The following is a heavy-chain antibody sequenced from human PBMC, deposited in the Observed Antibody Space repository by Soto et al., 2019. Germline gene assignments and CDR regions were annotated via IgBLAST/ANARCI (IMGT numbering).Heavy chain of an antibody. CDR1: GYTFTGYY. V-gene: IGHV1-2*04. Sequence: QVQLVQSGAEVKKPGASVKVSCKASGYTFTGYYMHWVRQAPGQGLEWMGWINPNSGGTNYAQKFQGWVTMTRDTSSSTAYMELSRLSSDDTAVYYCARGHSGAGTVDWFDPWGQGTLVTVSS. J-gene: IGHJ5*02. D-gene: IGHD6-19*01. CDR2: INPNSGGT. CDR3: ARGHSGAGTVDWFDP.